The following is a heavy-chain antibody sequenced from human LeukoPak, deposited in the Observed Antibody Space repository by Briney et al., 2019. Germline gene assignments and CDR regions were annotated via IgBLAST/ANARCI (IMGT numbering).Heavy chain of an antibody. CDR3: AREEVGGTNFHDAFDI. CDR1: GFTFSSYA. CDR2: IYSGGST. V-gene: IGHV3-53*01. D-gene: IGHD4-23*01. Sequence: GGSLRLSCAASGFTFSSYAMSWVRQAPGKGLEWVSVIYSGGSTYYADSVKGRFTISRDNSKNTLYLQMNSLRAEDTAVYYCAREEVGGTNFHDAFDIWGQGTMVTVSS. J-gene: IGHJ3*02.